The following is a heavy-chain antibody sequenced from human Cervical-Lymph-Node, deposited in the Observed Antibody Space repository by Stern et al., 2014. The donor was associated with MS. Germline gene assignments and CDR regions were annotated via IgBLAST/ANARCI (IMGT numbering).Heavy chain of an antibody. J-gene: IGHJ4*02. CDR3: VLSLSLTTRTFDY. CDR1: GGSFSGYF. V-gene: IGHV4-34*01. Sequence: QVQLVQWGAGLLKPSETLSLTCAVYGGSFSGYFWTWIRQPPGKGLEWIGEINHSGITKYNPSLTSRVTISVDTSKNQCSLKLTSVTAADTAMYYCVLSLSLTTRTFDYWGQGALLTVSS. CDR2: INHSGIT. D-gene: IGHD4-11*01.